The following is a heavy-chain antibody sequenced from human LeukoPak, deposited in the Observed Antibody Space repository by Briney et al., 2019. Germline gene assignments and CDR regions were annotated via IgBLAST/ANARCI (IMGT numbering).Heavy chain of an antibody. CDR1: GFTFSSYS. CDR2: ISSSSISI. J-gene: IGHJ4*02. Sequence: GGSLRLSCAASGFTFSSYSMNWVRQAPGKGLEWVSYISSSSISIYYTDSVKGRFTISRDNAKDSLYLQMNSLRAEDTAVYYCAREIRGSAFSFDYWGQGTLVTVSS. CDR3: AREIRGSAFSFDY. D-gene: IGHD2/OR15-2a*01. V-gene: IGHV3-48*01.